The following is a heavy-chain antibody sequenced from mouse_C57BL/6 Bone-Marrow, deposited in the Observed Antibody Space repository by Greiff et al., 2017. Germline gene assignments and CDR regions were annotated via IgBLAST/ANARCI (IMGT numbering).Heavy chain of an antibody. V-gene: IGHV1-55*01. J-gene: IGHJ2*01. CDR1: GYTFTSYW. CDR2: IYPGSGST. CDR3: ARSFFYFDY. Sequence: QVQLQQPGAELVKPGASVKMSCKASGYTFTSYWITWVKQRPGQGLEWIGDIYPGSGSTNYNEKFKGKATFTADTSSNTAYMQLSSLTTEDSAIYYCARSFFYFDYWGQGTTLTVSS.